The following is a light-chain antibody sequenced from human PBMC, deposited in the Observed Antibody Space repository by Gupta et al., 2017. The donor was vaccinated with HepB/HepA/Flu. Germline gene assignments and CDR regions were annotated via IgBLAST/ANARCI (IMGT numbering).Light chain of an antibody. CDR3: MIWHISSWV. V-gene: IGLV5-45*02. Sequence: QALLSQPSCLSAAPGASAGLTCTLRSYLYLGTYRIYWYQQKPESPPQYLLRYKSDSDNQQGSVVPRCFSGSKDDSANSGILLITGLQAEDEADYYCMIWHISSWVFGGGTKLTVL. CDR2: YKSDSDN. CDR1: SYLYLGTYR. J-gene: IGLJ3*02.